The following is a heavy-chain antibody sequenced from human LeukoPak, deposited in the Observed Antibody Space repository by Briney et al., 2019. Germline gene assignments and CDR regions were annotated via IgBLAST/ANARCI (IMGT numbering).Heavy chain of an antibody. CDR1: GGSFSGYY. J-gene: IGHJ6*03. CDR3: ARSTMVQVYYYYYYTDV. Sequence: SETLSLTCAVYGGSFSGYYWSWIRQPPGKGLEWIGEINHSGSTNYNPSLKSRVTISVDTSKNQFSLKLSSVTAADTAVYYCARSTMVQVYYYYYYTDVWGKGTTVTVSS. V-gene: IGHV4-34*01. CDR2: INHSGST. D-gene: IGHD3-10*01.